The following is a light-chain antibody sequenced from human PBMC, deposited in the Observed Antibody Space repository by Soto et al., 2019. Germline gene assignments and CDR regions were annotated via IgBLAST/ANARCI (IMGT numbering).Light chain of an antibody. CDR1: QGVSRK. Sequence: DIVMTQSPATLSVAPGERVTFSCRASQGVSRKLAWYQHKPGQAPRLLISGASTGATGISARFSGSGPGTEFTLTISSLQSEDCAIYYCQQYNNWRPWTFGQGTKVDIK. CDR3: QQYNNWRPWT. V-gene: IGKV3-15*01. J-gene: IGKJ1*01. CDR2: GAS.